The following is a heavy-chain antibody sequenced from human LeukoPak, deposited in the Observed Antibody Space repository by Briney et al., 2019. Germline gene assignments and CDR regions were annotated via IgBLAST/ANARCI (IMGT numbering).Heavy chain of an antibody. Sequence: GGSLRLSCAASGFTFSSYAMSWVRQAPGKGLEWVSAISGSGGSTYYADSVKGRFTISRDNSKNTLYLQMNSLRAEDTAVYYCAKDSTGYYYGSGSSRMGDYWGQGTLVTVSS. CDR1: GFTFSSYA. D-gene: IGHD3-10*01. CDR3: AKDSTGYYYGSGSSRMGDY. V-gene: IGHV3-23*01. J-gene: IGHJ4*02. CDR2: ISGSGGST.